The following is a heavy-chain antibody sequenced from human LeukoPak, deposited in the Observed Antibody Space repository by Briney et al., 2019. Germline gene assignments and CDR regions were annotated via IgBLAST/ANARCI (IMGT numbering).Heavy chain of an antibody. CDR1: GFTFSSYA. J-gene: IGHJ4*02. CDR2: ISGSGGST. V-gene: IGHV3-23*01. D-gene: IGHD2-15*01. Sequence: GGSLRLSCAASGFTFSSYAMSWVRQAPGKGLEWVSAISGSGGSTYYADSVKGRVTISRDNCKKTVYVQMKSRRAEDTAVYYCAKDRIPGLAYYFDYWGQGTLVTVSS. CDR3: AKDRIPGLAYYFDY.